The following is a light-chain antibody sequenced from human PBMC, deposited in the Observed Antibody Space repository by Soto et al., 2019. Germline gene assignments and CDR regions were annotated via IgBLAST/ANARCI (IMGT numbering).Light chain of an antibody. V-gene: IGKV1-5*03. CDR1: QSISSW. CDR3: QQYNSYSHT. J-gene: IGKJ2*01. CDR2: KAS. Sequence: DIQMTQSPSTLSASVGDRVTITCRASQSISSWLAWYQQKPGKAPKLLIYKASSLESGVPSRFSGSGSGTEFTLTISSLQPDDFATYYCQQYNSYSHTFGQGPNVDIK.